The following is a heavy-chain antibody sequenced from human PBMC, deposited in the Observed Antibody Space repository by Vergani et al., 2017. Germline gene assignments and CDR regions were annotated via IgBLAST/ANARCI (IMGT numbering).Heavy chain of an antibody. D-gene: IGHD2-2*01. CDR1: GFIFSDHY. V-gene: IGHV3-66*01. CDR2: SGSSATP. Sequence: EVQVVESGGGLVQPGGSLRLSCAASGFIFSDHYMDWVRQAPGKGLEWVSSVSGSSATPYYADSVKGRFTVSRDNSKNTLYLQMNGLRAEDTAVYYCARGAGYCSSTSCPPTLRNYYYYMDVWGKGTTVTVSS. J-gene: IGHJ6*03. CDR3: ARGAGYCSSTSCPPTLRNYYYYMDV.